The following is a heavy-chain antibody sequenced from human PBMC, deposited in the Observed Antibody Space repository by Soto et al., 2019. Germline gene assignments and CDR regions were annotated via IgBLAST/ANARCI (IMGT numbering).Heavy chain of an antibody. Sequence: PGGSLRLSCAASGFTFSDYLMTWMRQAPGKGLEWVSYISSSGDTKYYADSVKGRFTVSRDNTRKSMYLQMNSLRAEDTAVYHCAIAFDIWGQGTVVTVPS. CDR3: AIAFDI. CDR1: GFTFSDYL. J-gene: IGHJ3*02. CDR2: ISSSGDTK. V-gene: IGHV3-11*01.